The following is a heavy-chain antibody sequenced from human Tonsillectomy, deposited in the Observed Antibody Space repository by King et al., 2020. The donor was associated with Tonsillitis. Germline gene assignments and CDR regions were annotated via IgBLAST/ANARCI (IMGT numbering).Heavy chain of an antibody. D-gene: IGHD3-3*01. Sequence: TLKESGPALVKPTQTLTLTCTFSGFSLSNSGMCVSWIRQPPGKALQWLAVIHWDDDKYYSASLRTRIAISKDTSKNQVVLTMTNMDPVDTATYYCARTLPYYDFWSGYYFDYWGQGTLVTVSS. CDR3: ARTLPYYDFWSGYYFDY. J-gene: IGHJ4*02. CDR1: GFSLSNSGMC. CDR2: IHWDDDK. V-gene: IGHV2-70*01.